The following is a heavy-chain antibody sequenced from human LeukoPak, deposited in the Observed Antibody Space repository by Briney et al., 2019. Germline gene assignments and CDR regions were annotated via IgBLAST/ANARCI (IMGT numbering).Heavy chain of an antibody. CDR1: GYSFTSYW. CDR3: ARHEAYYDILTATYYYYGMDV. V-gene: IGHV5-10-1*01. Sequence: GESLKISCKGSGYSFTSYWISWVRQMPGKGLEWMGRTDPSDSYTNYSPSFQGHVTISADKSISTAYLQWSSLKASDTAMYYCARHEAYYDILTATYYYYGMDVWGKGTAVTVSS. D-gene: IGHD3-9*01. J-gene: IGHJ6*04. CDR2: TDPSDSYT.